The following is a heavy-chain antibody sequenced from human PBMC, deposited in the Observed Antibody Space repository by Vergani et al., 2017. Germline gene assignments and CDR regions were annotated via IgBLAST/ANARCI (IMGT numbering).Heavy chain of an antibody. D-gene: IGHD1-7*01. CDR2: IYHSGST. CDR3: DRTGNYGEYYFDY. CDR1: GGSISSGGYS. J-gene: IGHJ4*02. V-gene: IGHV4-30-2*01. Sequence: QLQLQESGSGLVKPSQTLSLTCAVSGGSISSGGYSWSWIRQPPGKGLEWIGYIYHSGSTYYNPSLKSRVTISVDRSKNQFSLKLSSVTAADKAVYYCDRTGNYGEYYFDYWGQGTLVTVSS.